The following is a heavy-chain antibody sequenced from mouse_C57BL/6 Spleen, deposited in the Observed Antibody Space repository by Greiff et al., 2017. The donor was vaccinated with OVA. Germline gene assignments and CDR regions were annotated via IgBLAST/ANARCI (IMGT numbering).Heavy chain of an antibody. CDR2: ISYDGSN. D-gene: IGHD2-5*01. Sequence: EVQLQESGPGLVKPSQSLSLTCSVTGYSITSGYYWNWIRQFPGNKLEWMGYISYDGSNNYNPSLKNRISITRDTSKNQFFLKLNSVTTEDTATYYCARGGTYYSNPAWFAYWGQGTLVTVSA. CDR3: ARGGTYYSNPAWFAY. CDR1: GYSITSGYY. J-gene: IGHJ3*01. V-gene: IGHV3-6*01.